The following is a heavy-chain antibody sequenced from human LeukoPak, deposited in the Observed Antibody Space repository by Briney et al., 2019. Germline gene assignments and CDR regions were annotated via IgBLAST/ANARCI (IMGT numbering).Heavy chain of an antibody. J-gene: IGHJ5*02. CDR3: ARVGQLWSRYNWFDP. CDR2: INHSGSN. Sequence: PSETLSLTCAVYGGSFSGYYWSWIRQPPGKGLEWIGEINHSGSNNYNPSLKSRVTISVDTSKNQFSLKLSSVTAADTAVYYCARVGQLWSRYNWFDPWGQGTLVTVSS. V-gene: IGHV4-34*01. D-gene: IGHD5-18*01. CDR1: GGSFSGYY.